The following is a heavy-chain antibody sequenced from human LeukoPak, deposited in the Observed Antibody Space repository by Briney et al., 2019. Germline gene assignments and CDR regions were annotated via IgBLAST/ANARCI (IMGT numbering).Heavy chain of an antibody. Sequence: GGSLRLSCAASGYTFSNYAMHWVRQAPGKGLEWVAVILYDGSMKYYADSLKGRFTISRDNSKNTLYLQMNSLRAEDTAVCYCAKRGDYAVTFYYYYYYMDVWGKGITVTISS. CDR3: AKRGDYAVTFYYYYYYMDV. J-gene: IGHJ6*03. CDR1: GYTFSNYA. V-gene: IGHV3-30*18. D-gene: IGHD2-21*02. CDR2: ILYDGSMK.